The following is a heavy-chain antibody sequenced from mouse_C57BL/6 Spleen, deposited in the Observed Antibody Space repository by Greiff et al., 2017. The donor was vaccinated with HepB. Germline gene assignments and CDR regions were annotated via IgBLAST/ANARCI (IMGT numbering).Heavy chain of an antibody. J-gene: IGHJ1*03. CDR3: ARDYGNYYWYVDV. Sequence: QVQLQQPGAELVRPGSSVKLSCKASGYTFTSYWMDWVKQRPGQGLEWIGNIYPSDSETHYNQKFKDKATLTVDKSSSTAYMQLSSLTSEDSAVYYCARDYGNYYWYVDVWGTGTTVTVSS. D-gene: IGHD2-1*01. V-gene: IGHV1-61*01. CDR1: GYTFTSYW. CDR2: IYPSDSET.